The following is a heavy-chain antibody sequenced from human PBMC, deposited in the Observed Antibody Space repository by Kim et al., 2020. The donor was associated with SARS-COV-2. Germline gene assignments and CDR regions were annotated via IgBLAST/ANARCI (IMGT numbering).Heavy chain of an antibody. J-gene: IGHJ4*02. Sequence: KYYVDSVRGRFTIARDNAKNSLYLQMNSLRDEDTAVYYCARPPVFGTVDFWGQGTLVTVSS. V-gene: IGHV3-7*01. CDR3: ARPPVFGTVDF. CDR2: K. D-gene: IGHD6-13*01.